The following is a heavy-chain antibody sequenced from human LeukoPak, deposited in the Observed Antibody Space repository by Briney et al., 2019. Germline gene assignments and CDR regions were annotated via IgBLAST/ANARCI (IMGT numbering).Heavy chain of an antibody. D-gene: IGHD6-13*01. CDR1: GVSISSYY. Sequence: SETLSLTCAVSGVSISSYYWTWIRQPAGKGLEWVGLIYTSGTTNYNPSVKSRVTMSVDTSKNQFSLKLNSVTAADTAVYYCARKAASNWYFDLWGRGTLVTVSS. CDR3: ARKAASNWYFDL. J-gene: IGHJ2*01. CDR2: IYTSGTT. V-gene: IGHV4-4*07.